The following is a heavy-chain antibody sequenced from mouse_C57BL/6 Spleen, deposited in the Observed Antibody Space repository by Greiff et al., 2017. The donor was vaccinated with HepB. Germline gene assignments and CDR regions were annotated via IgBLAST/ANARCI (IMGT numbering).Heavy chain of an antibody. Sequence: VQLQQPGAELVKPGASVKMSCKASGYTFTSYWITWVKQRPGQGLEWIGDIYPGSGSTNYNEKFKSKATLTVDTSSSTAYMPLSSLTSEDSAVYYCASGAMITTRYFDVWGTGTTVTVSS. CDR3: ASGAMITTRYFDV. V-gene: IGHV1-55*01. CDR1: GYTFTSYW. D-gene: IGHD2-4*01. J-gene: IGHJ1*03. CDR2: IYPGSGST.